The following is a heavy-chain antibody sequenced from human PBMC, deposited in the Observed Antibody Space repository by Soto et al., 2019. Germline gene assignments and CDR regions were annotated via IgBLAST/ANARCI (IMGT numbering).Heavy chain of an antibody. V-gene: IGHV5-51*01. CDR2: IYPSDSET. CDR3: ARHSRYCGGGSCYPNWFDP. Sequence: GESLKISCQGSGYRFTSYWIGWVRQMPGKGLEWMGIIYPSDSETIYSPSFQGQVTISADKSISTAYLQWRSLKASDTAIYYCARHSRYCGGGSCYPNWFDPWGQGTLGTVAS. D-gene: IGHD2-15*01. CDR1: GYRFTSYW. J-gene: IGHJ5*02.